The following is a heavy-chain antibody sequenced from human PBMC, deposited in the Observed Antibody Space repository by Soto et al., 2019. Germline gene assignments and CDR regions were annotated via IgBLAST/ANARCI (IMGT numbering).Heavy chain of an antibody. CDR3: TRGPPRVQWFDP. V-gene: IGHV4-61*01. Sequence: PSETLSLTFTVSGGAVSSGTYYWSWIGQPPGKGLEWIGHIYFTGSTNYNPSLKSRVTMSLDTSRNQFSLKLSSVTAADTAVYYCTRGPPRVQWFDPWGLGTLVTVSS. CDR2: IYFTGST. J-gene: IGHJ5*02. CDR1: GGAVSSGTYY.